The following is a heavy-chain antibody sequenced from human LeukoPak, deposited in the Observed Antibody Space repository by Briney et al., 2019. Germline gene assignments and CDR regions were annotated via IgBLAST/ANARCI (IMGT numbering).Heavy chain of an antibody. CDR3: ARTICTYCGGELDY. CDR1: GFTFSSYA. CDR2: ISYDGSNK. V-gene: IGHV3-30-3*01. J-gene: IGHJ4*02. Sequence: GRSLRLSCAASGFTFSSYAMHWVRQAPGKGLEWVAVISYDGSNKYYADSVKGRFTISRDNSKNTLYLQMNSLRAEDTAVYCCARTICTYCGGELDYWGQGTLVTVSS. D-gene: IGHD2-21*01.